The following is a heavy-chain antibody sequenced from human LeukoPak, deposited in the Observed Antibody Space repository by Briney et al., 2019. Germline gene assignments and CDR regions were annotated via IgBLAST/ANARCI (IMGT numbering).Heavy chain of an antibody. CDR2: IYSGGST. CDR3: AGDSNGYNGIDY. Sequence: GGSLRLSCAASGFTVSSNYMSWVRQAPGKGLEWVSVIYSGGSTYYADSVKGRFTISRDNSKNTLYLQMNSLRAEDTAVYYCAGDSNGYNGIDYWGQGTLVTVSS. CDR1: GFTVSSNY. V-gene: IGHV3-53*01. J-gene: IGHJ4*02. D-gene: IGHD5-24*01.